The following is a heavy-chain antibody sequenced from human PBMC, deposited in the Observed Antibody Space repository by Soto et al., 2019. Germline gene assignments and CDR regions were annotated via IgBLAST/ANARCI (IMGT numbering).Heavy chain of an antibody. D-gene: IGHD3-10*01. CDR2: IYHSGST. CDR3: ARRTAPRGYGSGSYYNSYWYFDL. V-gene: IGHV4-4*02. CDR1: GGSISSSNW. Sequence: QVQLQESGPGLVKPSGTLSLTCAVSGGSISSSNWWSWVRQPPGKGLEWIGEIYHSGSTNYNPSRKSRVTISVDKTKNQFSLKLSSVTAADTAVYYCARRTAPRGYGSGSYYNSYWYFDLWGRGTLVTVSS. J-gene: IGHJ2*01.